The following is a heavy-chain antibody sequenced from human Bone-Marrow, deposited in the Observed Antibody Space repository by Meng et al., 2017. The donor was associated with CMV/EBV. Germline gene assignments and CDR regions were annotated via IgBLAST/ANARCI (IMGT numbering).Heavy chain of an antibody. CDR1: GFTFSVHS. CDR3: ARDSSGWSRDY. V-gene: IGHV3-21*01. Sequence: LSCAASGFTFSVHSMSWVRQTSGKGLEWVSTISSSNYLYYADSVKGRFTISRDNAENSLYLQMNSLRDEDTGVYYCARDSSGWSRDYWGQGTLVTVSS. CDR2: ISSSNYL. D-gene: IGHD6-19*01. J-gene: IGHJ4*02.